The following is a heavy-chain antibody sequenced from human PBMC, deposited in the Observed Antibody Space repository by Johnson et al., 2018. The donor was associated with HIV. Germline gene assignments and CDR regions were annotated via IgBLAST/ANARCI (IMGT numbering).Heavy chain of an antibody. CDR3: AGTYDVLDGFDI. CDR2: IWYDGSNK. D-gene: IGHD5-12*01. CDR1: GFTFSSYG. J-gene: IGHJ3*02. V-gene: IGHV3-33*01. Sequence: QVQLVESVGGVVQPGRSLRLSCAASGFTFSSYGMHWVRQAPGKGLEWVAVIWYDGSNKYYADSVKGRFTISRDNSKNSLYLQMNSLRAEDTAVYYCAGTYDVLDGFDIWGQGTMVTVSS.